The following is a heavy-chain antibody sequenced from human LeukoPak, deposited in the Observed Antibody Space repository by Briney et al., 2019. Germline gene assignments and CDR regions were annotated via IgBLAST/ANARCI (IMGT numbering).Heavy chain of an antibody. V-gene: IGHV3-11*01. CDR2: ISSSGSTI. CDR3: AREGPQFPGDAFDI. Sequence: GGSLRLSCAASGFTFSDYCMSWIRQAPGKGLEWVSYISSSGSTIYYADSVKGRFTISRDNAKNSLYLQMNSLRAEDTAVYYCAREGPQFPGDAFDIWGQGTMVTVSS. CDR1: GFTFSDYC. J-gene: IGHJ3*02.